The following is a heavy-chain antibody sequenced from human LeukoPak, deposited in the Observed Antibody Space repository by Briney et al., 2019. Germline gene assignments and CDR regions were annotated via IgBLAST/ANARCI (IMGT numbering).Heavy chain of an antibody. Sequence: PGGSLRLSCAASGFTFSSYLMSWVRQAPGKGLEWVANIKQDGSEKYYVDSVKGRFTISRDNAKNSLYLQMNSLRAEDTAVYSCARVVVVPAAIAPWGQGTLVTVSS. V-gene: IGHV3-7*01. CDR2: IKQDGSEK. D-gene: IGHD2-2*01. CDR3: ARVVVVPAAIAP. J-gene: IGHJ5*02. CDR1: GFTFSSYL.